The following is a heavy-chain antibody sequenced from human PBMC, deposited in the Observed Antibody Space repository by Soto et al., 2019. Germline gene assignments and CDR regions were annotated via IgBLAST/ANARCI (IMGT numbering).Heavy chain of an antibody. V-gene: IGHV3-21*02. J-gene: IGHJ4*02. Sequence: EVELLESGGGLVKPGGSLRLSCAASGFSFSTYNMNWVRQAPGKGLEWFSSINGRSNYKYYTDSVKGRFTISRDNPKNSLYLQMDSLRAEDTAVYYCVREDGLVGSNSAFHQWGQGTLVIVSS. CDR3: VREDGLVGSNSAFHQ. CDR1: GFSFSTYN. D-gene: IGHD3-16*01. CDR2: INGRSNYK.